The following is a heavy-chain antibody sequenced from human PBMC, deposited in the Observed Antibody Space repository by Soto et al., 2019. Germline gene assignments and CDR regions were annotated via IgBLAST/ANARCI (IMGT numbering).Heavy chain of an antibody. CDR2: ISGSGGST. J-gene: IGHJ4*02. CDR1: GFTFSSYA. V-gene: IGHV3-23*01. Sequence: GGSLRLSCAASGFTFSSYAMSWVRQAPGKGLEWVSAISGSGGSTYYADSVKGRFTISRDNSKNTLYLQMNSLRAEDTAIYYCARDEGSAWYFDYWGQGTLVTVSS. CDR3: ARDEGSAWYFDY. D-gene: IGHD6-19*01.